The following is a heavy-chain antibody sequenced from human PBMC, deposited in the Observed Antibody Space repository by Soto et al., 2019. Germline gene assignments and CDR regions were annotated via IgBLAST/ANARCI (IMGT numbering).Heavy chain of an antibody. V-gene: IGHV3-7*01. Sequence: GGSLRLSCAASGFTFSSYWMSWVRQAPGKGLEWVANIKQDGSEKYYVDSVKGRFTISRDNAKNSLYLQMNSLRAEDTAVYYCARDFSSGLDYFDYWGQGTLVTVSS. J-gene: IGHJ4*02. CDR3: ARDFSSGLDYFDY. D-gene: IGHD6-19*01. CDR2: IKQDGSEK. CDR1: GFTFSSYW.